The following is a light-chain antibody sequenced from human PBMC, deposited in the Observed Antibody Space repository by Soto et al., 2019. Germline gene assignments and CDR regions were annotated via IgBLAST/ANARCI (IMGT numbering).Light chain of an antibody. CDR2: GAS. V-gene: IGKV3-15*01. CDR3: QQHNNWPPWT. CDR1: QSVSNN. J-gene: IGKJ1*01. Sequence: EIVMTQSPATLSVSPGDRATLSCRASQSVSNNLAWYQQKPGQAPRLLIYGASTRATGIPARFSGSGSETEFTLTISSLQSEDFAVYYCQQHNNWPPWTFGQGTKVDIK.